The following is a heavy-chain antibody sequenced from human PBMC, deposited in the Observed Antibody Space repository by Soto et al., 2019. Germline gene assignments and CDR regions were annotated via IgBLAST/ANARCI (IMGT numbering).Heavy chain of an antibody. D-gene: IGHD1-26*01. CDR2: INHSGST. CDR1: GGSFSGYY. CDR3: ARGGSGSYPPPTWYYYYGMDV. Sequence: QVQLQQWGAGLLKPSETLSLTCAVYGGSFSGYYWSWIRQPPGKGLEWIGEINHSGSTNYNPSLKRRVTISVDTTKNQFSLKLSAVTAADTAVYYCARGGSGSYPPPTWYYYYGMDVWGQGTTVTVSS. V-gene: IGHV4-34*01. J-gene: IGHJ6*02.